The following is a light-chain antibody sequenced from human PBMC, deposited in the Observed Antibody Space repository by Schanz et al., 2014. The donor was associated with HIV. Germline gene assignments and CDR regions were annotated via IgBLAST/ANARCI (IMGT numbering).Light chain of an antibody. V-gene: IGKV1-5*03. Sequence: DIQMTQSPSTLSASVGDRVTITCRASQNIGKWLTWYPQKPGKAPNLLIYQASTLEIGVSSRFSGSGSGTEFTLTISSLQPDDFATYYCQQYDSSSWTFGQGTKVETK. CDR1: QNIGKW. CDR3: QQYDSSSWT. CDR2: QAS. J-gene: IGKJ1*01.